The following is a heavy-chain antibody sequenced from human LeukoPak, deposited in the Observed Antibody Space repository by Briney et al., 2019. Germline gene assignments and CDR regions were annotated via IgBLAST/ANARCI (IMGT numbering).Heavy chain of an antibody. V-gene: IGHV4-59*01. CDR1: GGSISSYY. Sequence: PSETLSLTCTVSGGSISSYYWSWIRQPPGKGLEWIGYIYYSGSTKYNPSLKSRVTISADTSKNQFSLKLSSVTAADTAVYYCARDRVTGGGVWNFDLWGRGTLVTVSS. CDR3: ARDRVTGGGVWNFDL. D-gene: IGHD2-8*02. CDR2: IYYSGST. J-gene: IGHJ2*01.